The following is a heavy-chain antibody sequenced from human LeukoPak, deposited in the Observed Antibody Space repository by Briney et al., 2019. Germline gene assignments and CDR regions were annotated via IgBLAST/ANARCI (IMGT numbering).Heavy chain of an antibody. J-gene: IGHJ4*02. CDR3: AKSKWELLVYFDY. D-gene: IGHD1-26*01. V-gene: IGHV3-53*01. Sequence: PGGSLRLSCAASGFTVSTNYMSWVRQAPGKGLEWVSIIYDSGTTHYADSVKGRFTISRDNSKNTLYLQMNSLRAEDTAVYYCAKSKWELLVYFDYWGQGTLVTVSS. CDR1: GFTVSTNY. CDR2: IYDSGTT.